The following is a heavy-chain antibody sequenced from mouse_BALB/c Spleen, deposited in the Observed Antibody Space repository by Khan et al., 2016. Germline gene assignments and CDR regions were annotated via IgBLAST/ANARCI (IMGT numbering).Heavy chain of an antibody. J-gene: IGHJ3*01. D-gene: IGHD1-1*01. Sequence: VQLQQSGAELARPGASVKLSCKAPGYTFIDYYINGVKRRTGQGLEWIGVIIPVIADTNYNEKFKGKAKLTADKSSSTASMQLSSLTPEDSAAYYSARSNYGSSAPFAYWGQGTLVTVSA. CDR2: IIPVIADT. CDR1: GYTFIDYY. V-gene: IGHV1-77*01. CDR3: ARSNYGSSAPFAY.